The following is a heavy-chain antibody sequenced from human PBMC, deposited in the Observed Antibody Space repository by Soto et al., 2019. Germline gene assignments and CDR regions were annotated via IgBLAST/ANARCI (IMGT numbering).Heavy chain of an antibody. J-gene: IGHJ4*02. D-gene: IGHD2-8*02. CDR2: IYYSGST. V-gene: IGHV4-59*01. CDR1: GGSMSSYY. Sequence: SETLSLTCTVSGGSMSSYYWSWIRQPPGKGLEWIGYIYYSGSTIYNPSLKSRVTISVDTSKSQFSLKLSSVTAADTAVYYCARGGGVYYFDYWGQGTLVTVS. CDR3: ARGGGVYYFDY.